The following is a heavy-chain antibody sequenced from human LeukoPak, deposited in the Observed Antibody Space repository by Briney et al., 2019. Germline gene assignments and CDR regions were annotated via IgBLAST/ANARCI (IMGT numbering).Heavy chain of an antibody. CDR1: GFTFSSYA. CDR2: ISYDGSNK. J-gene: IGHJ4*02. V-gene: IGHV3-30-3*01. Sequence: GGSRRLSCAASGFTFSSYAMSWVRQAPGKGLEWVAVISYDGSNKYYADSVKGRFTISRDNSKNTLYLQMNSLRAEDTAVYYCARDLDYWGQGTLVTVSS. CDR3: ARDLDY.